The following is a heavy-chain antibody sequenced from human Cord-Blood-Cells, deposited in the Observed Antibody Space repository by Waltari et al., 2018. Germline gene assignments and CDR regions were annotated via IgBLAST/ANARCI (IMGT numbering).Heavy chain of an antibody. D-gene: IGHD6-13*01. V-gene: IGHV1-2*04. Sequence: QVQLVQSGAEVKKPGASVKVSCKASGYTFTGYHMHWVRQAPGQGLEWMGWINPNSGGTNYAQKFQGWVTMTRDTSISTAYMELSRLRSDDTAVYYCARGLTSIAAAGTSDAFDIWGQGTMVTVSS. CDR3: ARGLTSIAAAGTSDAFDI. CDR2: INPNSGGT. CDR1: GYTFTGYH. J-gene: IGHJ3*02.